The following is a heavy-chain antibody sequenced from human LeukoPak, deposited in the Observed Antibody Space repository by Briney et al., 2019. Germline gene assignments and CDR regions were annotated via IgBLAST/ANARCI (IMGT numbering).Heavy chain of an antibody. CDR2: ISGSGGSR. Sequence: GGSLRLSCAASGFTFSSYAMSWVRQAPGKGLEWISAISGSGGSRYYADSVKGRFTISRDNSKNTVYLQMNSLRAEDTAVYYCASNGLLSPFFDYWGQGTLVTVSS. V-gene: IGHV3-23*01. D-gene: IGHD2/OR15-2a*01. CDR1: GFTFSSYA. J-gene: IGHJ4*02. CDR3: ASNGLLSPFFDY.